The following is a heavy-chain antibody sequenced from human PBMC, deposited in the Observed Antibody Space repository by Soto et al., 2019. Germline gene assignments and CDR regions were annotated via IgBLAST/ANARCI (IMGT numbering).Heavy chain of an antibody. D-gene: IGHD1-1*01. CDR2: INSDGTTT. CDR1: GFTFSSYW. J-gene: IGHJ6*03. V-gene: IGHV3-74*01. CDR3: ARVGTGYYYKDV. Sequence: GVLRLSCAASGFTFSSYWMHWVRQAPGKGLVWVSRINSDGTTTTYADSVKGRFTISRDNAKNTLYVEMNSLRAEDTAVYYCARVGTGYYYKDVWGKGTTVTVSS.